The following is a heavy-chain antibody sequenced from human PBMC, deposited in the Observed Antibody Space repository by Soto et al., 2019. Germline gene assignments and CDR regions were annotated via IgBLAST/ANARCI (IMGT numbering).Heavy chain of an antibody. CDR2: INHSGST. Sequence: SETLSLPCAVYGGSFSGYYWSWIRQPPGKGLEWIGEINHSGSTNYNPSLKSRVTISVDTSKNQFSLKLSSVTAADTAVYYCARGGDRSSGTLSYYYYYMDVWGKGTTVTVSS. V-gene: IGHV4-34*01. CDR1: GGSFSGYY. J-gene: IGHJ6*03. CDR3: ARGGDRSSGTLSYYYYYMDV. D-gene: IGHD3-10*01.